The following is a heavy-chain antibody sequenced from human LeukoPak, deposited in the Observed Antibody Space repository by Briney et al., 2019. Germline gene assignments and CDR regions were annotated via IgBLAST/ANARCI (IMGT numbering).Heavy chain of an antibody. CDR1: GFTFSSYA. J-gene: IGHJ4*02. CDR3: AKWPYGDCTAFDY. V-gene: IGHV3-23*01. D-gene: IGHD4-17*01. CDR2: ISVSGGST. Sequence: TGGSLRLSCAASGFTFSSYAMSWVRQAPGKGLEWVSAISVSGGSTYYADSVKGRFTISRDNSKNTLYLQMNSLRAEDTAVYYCAKWPYGDCTAFDYWGQGTLVTVSS.